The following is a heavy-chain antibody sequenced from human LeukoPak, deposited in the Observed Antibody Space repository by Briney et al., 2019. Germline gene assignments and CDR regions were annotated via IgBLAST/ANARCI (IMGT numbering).Heavy chain of an antibody. V-gene: IGHV4-30-2*01. Sequence: PSETLSLTCTVSGGSISSGGYYWSWIRQHPGKGLEWIGYIYHSGSTYYNPSLKSRVTISVDRSKNQFSLKLSSVTAADTAVYYCASSPGYCSGGSCYSHWYFDLWGRGTLVTVSS. CDR3: ASSPGYCSGGSCYSHWYFDL. CDR1: GGSISSGGYY. D-gene: IGHD2-15*01. CDR2: IYHSGST. J-gene: IGHJ2*01.